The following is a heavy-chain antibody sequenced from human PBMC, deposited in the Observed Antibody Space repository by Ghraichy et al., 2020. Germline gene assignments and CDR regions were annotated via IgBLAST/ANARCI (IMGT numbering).Heavy chain of an antibody. CDR3: AKAYKATVTTFYGMDV. J-gene: IGHJ6*02. CDR2: ISNSGIRT. V-gene: IGHV3-23*01. Sequence: GESLNISCAASGFTFSSYAMSWVRQAPGKGLEWVSGISNSGIRTDYADSVKGRFTISRDNSKNTLYLQMNSLRAEDTAVYYCAKAYKATVTTFYGMDVWGQGTTVTVSS. D-gene: IGHD4-17*01. CDR1: GFTFSSYA.